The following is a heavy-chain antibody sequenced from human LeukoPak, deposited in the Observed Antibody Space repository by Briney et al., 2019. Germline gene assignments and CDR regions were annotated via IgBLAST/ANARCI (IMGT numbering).Heavy chain of an antibody. CDR3: ARGGPWELPLDY. V-gene: IGHV3-21*01. Sequence: PGGSLRLSCAASGFTFSSYSMNWVRQAPGKGLEWVSSISSSSSYIYYADSVKGRFTISRDNAKNSLYLHMNSLRAEDTAVYYCARGGPWELPLDYWGQGTLVTVSS. CDR2: ISSSSSYI. J-gene: IGHJ4*02. D-gene: IGHD1-26*01. CDR1: GFTFSSYS.